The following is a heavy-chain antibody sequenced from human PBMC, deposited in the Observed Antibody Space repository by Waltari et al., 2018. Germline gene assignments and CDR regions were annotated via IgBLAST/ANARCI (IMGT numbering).Heavy chain of an antibody. J-gene: IGHJ5*02. CDR2: VSPDETTT. CDR3: ARCLYSGTGIDL. CDR1: GLTLSADW. Sequence: EVHLVESGGDLVQPGGSVRVSFTASGLTLSADWVHWVRRVPGKGLLWVARVSPDETTTDYADSVKGRFTISRDNGRNMLFLQMNGLRGEDTAAYYCARCLYSGTGIDLWGQGTQVTVSS. D-gene: IGHD5-12*01. V-gene: IGHV3-74*01.